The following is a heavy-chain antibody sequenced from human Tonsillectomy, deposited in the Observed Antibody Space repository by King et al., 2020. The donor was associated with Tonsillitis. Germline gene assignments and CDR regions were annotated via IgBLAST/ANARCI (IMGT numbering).Heavy chain of an antibody. J-gene: IGHJ6*02. V-gene: IGHV3-9*01. D-gene: IGHD5-18*01. Sequence: VQLVESGGGLVQPGRSLRLSCAASGFNFDDYAVYWVRQAPGKGLEWVSYINWDSNTIGYADSVKGRFSISRDNAKNSLYLQMNSLRAEDTALYYCVKCGYSYVWGSLDVWGQGTTVTVSS. CDR1: GFNFDDYA. CDR3: VKCGYSYVWGSLDV. CDR2: INWDSNTI.